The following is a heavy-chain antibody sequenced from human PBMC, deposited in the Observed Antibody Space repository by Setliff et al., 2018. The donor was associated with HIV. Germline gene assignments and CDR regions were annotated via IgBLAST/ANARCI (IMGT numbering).Heavy chain of an antibody. Sequence: PGGSLRLSCAASGFTFSNAWMSWVRQAPGKGLEWVGRIKSKTDGGTTGYAAPVKGRFTISRDDSKNTLYLQMNSLKTEDTAVYYCTTRGPFYDSSGYDDAFDIWGQGTVVTVSS. CDR3: TTRGPFYDSSGYDDAFDI. J-gene: IGHJ3*02. V-gene: IGHV3-15*01. D-gene: IGHD3-22*01. CDR2: IKSKTDGGTT. CDR1: GFTFSNAW.